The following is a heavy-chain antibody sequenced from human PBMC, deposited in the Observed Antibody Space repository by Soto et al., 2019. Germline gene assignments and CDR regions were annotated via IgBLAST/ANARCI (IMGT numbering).Heavy chain of an antibody. J-gene: IGHJ4*02. CDR2: INHSGST. CDR3: ARGHPTIFGVVIREY. CDR1: VGSFSGYY. D-gene: IGHD3-3*01. Sequence: PSETLSLTCTVYVGSFSGYYWSWIRKPPGKGLEWIGEINHSGSTNYNPSLKSRVTISVDTSKNQFSLKLSSVTAADTAVYYCARGHPTIFGVVIREYWGQGTLVTVSS. V-gene: IGHV4-34*01.